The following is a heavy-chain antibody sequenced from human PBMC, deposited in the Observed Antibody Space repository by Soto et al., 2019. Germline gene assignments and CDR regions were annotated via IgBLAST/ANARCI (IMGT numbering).Heavy chain of an antibody. V-gene: IGHV3-21*01. J-gene: IGHJ6*02. D-gene: IGHD4-17*01. CDR3: ARETTVTEHYYYGMDV. Sequence: KPGGSLRLSCAASGFTFSSYSMNWVRQAPGKGLEWVSSISSSSSYIYYADSVKGRFTISRDNAKNSLYLQMNSLRAEDTAVYYCARETTVTEHYYYGMDVWGQGTTVTVSS. CDR1: GFTFSSYS. CDR2: ISSSSSYI.